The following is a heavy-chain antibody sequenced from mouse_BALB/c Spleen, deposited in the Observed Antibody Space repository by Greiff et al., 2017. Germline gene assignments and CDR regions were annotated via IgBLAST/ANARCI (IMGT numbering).Heavy chain of an antibody. CDR1: GYTFTSYT. Sequence: VQLQQSAAELARPGASVKMSCKASGYTFTSYTMHWVKQRPGQGLEWIGYINPSSGYTEYNQKFKDKTTLTADKSSSTAYMQLSSLTSEDSAVYYCARSGRYHYWGQGTTLTVSS. CDR2: INPSSGYT. V-gene: IGHV1-4*02. D-gene: IGHD5-1-1*01. CDR3: ARSGRYHY. J-gene: IGHJ2*01.